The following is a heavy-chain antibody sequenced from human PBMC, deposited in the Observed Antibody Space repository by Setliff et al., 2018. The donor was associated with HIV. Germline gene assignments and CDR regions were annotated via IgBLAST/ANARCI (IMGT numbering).Heavy chain of an antibody. D-gene: IGHD3-3*01. V-gene: IGHV4-59*01. CDR1: GGSISSYY. J-gene: IGHJ6*03. CDR3: ARSYYNFANGYYYYYYMDV. Sequence: SETLSLTCTVSGGSISSYYWSWIRQPPGKGLEWIGYIYYSGSTNYNPSLKSRVAISVDTSKNQFSLKLSSVTAADTAVYYCARSYYNFANGYYYYYYMDVWGKGTTVTVSS. CDR2: IYYSGST.